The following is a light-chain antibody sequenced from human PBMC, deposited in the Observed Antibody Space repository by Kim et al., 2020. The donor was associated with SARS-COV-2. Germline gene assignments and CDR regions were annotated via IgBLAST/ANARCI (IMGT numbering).Light chain of an antibody. V-gene: IGKV3-15*01. CDR3: QQYNTCPRA. CDR2: NTS. J-gene: IGKJ1*01. CDR1: QSVGNS. Sequence: PGESTAPACRASQSVGNSLSSFQQQPRHPPPLLIYNTSSAPTALPATLSVSGSGTAFSLTTSSLQSDDFAVYFCQQYNTCPRAFGQGTKLEIK.